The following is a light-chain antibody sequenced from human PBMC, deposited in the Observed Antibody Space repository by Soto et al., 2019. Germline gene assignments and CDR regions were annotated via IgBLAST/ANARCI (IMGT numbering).Light chain of an antibody. Sequence: DNQITQSPSTLSASVGYRFTITCLASQSISSWLAWYQQKPGKAHKLLIFDASSLESGVPSSFSGSGSGTEFTLTIGRLQPDDFATYYCQHYNSYSPWTFGEGSMV. J-gene: IGKJ1*01. V-gene: IGKV1-5*01. CDR1: QSISSW. CDR2: DAS. CDR3: QHYNSYSPWT.